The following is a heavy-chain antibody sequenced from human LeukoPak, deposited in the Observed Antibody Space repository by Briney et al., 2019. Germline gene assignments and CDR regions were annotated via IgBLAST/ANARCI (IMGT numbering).Heavy chain of an antibody. CDR3: AKDMKSFTLNWFDP. J-gene: IGHJ5*02. CDR1: GFTFSSYA. Sequence: QTGGSLRLSCAASGFTFSSYAMSWVRQAPGKGLEWVSAISGSGGSTYYADSVKGRFTISRDNSKNTLYLQMNSLRAEDTAVYYCAKDMKSFTLNWFDPWGQGTLVTVSS. D-gene: IGHD3-16*01. V-gene: IGHV3-23*01. CDR2: ISGSGGST.